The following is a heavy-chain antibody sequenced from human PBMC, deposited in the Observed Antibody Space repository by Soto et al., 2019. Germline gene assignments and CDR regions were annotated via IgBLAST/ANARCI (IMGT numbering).Heavy chain of an antibody. V-gene: IGHV4-34*01. Sequence: QVQLQQWGAGLLKPSETLSLTCAVYGGSFRGYYWSWIRQRPGKGLEWIGEINHSGSTNYNPSLKSRVTLSVDTSKNQFSLKLNSMTAADTAVYYCARGEGGFQYWGQGTLVTVSS. CDR2: INHSGST. J-gene: IGHJ1*01. CDR3: ARGEGGFQY. CDR1: GGSFRGYY.